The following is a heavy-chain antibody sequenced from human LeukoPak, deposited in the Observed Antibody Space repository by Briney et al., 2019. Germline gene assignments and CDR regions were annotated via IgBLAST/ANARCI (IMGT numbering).Heavy chain of an antibody. CDR1: GYTFSSYA. Sequence: SCKASGYTFSSYAMHWVRQAPGKGLEWVAVISYDGSNKYYADSVKGRFTISRDNSKNTLYLQMNSLRAEDTAVYYCARDLRSVVVPAAVKYFQHWGQGTLVTVSS. J-gene: IGHJ1*01. CDR3: ARDLRSVVVPAAVKYFQH. V-gene: IGHV3-30-3*01. CDR2: ISYDGSNK. D-gene: IGHD2-2*01.